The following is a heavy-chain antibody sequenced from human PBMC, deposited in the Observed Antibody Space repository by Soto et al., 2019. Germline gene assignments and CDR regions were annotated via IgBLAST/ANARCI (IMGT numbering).Heavy chain of an antibody. V-gene: IGHV1-69*12. CDR1: GGTFTTSA. CDR3: AIYKDRLQLGGNYYYILDV. D-gene: IGHD5-12*01. CDR2: IMPIFRTP. Sequence: QVQLEQSGAEVKRPGSSVKVSCKASGGTFTTSAISWVRQAPGQGLEWMAGIMPIFRTPDYAQKFQGRVTVTADESTCTAYMELSGLRSDDTAVYYCAIYKDRLQLGGNYYYILDVWGQGTTVTVSS. J-gene: IGHJ6*02.